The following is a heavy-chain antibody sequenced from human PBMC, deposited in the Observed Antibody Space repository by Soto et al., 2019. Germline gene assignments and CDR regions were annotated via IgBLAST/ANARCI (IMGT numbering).Heavy chain of an antibody. D-gene: IGHD4-4*01. J-gene: IGHJ6*03. V-gene: IGHV3-21*01. CDR1: GFSFSTHS. CDR2: ISIVNSNSYT. Sequence: GGSLRLSCAASGFSFSTHSMNWIRQAPGKGLEWVSSISIVNSNSYTYYVDSVKGRFTISRDDAKNSLFLQMNSLRVEDTAVYYCASGGVFSNRTHYYYYYYMDVWGKGTAVTVSS. CDR3: ASGGVFSNRTHYYYYYYMDV.